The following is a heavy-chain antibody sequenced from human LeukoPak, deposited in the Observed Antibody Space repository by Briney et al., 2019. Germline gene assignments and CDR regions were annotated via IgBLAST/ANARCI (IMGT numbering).Heavy chain of an antibody. Sequence: GGSLRLSCEASGLTFSSYWMSWVRQAPGKGLEWVAVISYDGSNKYYADSVKGRFTISRDNSKNTLYLQMNSLRAEDTAVYYCARDYYDSSGYLWYWGQGTLVTVSS. J-gene: IGHJ4*02. CDR2: ISYDGSNK. CDR3: ARDYYDSSGYLWY. D-gene: IGHD3-22*01. V-gene: IGHV3-30-3*01. CDR1: GLTFSSYW.